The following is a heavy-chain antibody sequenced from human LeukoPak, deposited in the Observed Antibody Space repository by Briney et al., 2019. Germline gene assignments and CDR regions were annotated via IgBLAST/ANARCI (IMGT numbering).Heavy chain of an antibody. CDR1: GYSISSGYY. D-gene: IGHD4-17*01. V-gene: IGHV4-38-2*02. Sequence: SETLSLTCTVSGYSISSGYYWGWIRQPPGKGLEWIGSIYHGGSSYYNPSLKSRVIMPVDTSKNQFSLKLSSVAAADTAVYYCARGSVYGDNGRGDFDIWGQGTMVTVSS. CDR2: IYHGGSS. CDR3: ARGSVYGDNGRGDFDI. J-gene: IGHJ3*02.